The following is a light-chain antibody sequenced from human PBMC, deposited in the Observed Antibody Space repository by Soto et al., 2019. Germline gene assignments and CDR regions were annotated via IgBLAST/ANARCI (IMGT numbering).Light chain of an antibody. CDR1: SSDVGSYTL. Sequence: QSVLTQPASVSGSPGQSITISCTGTSSDVGSYTLVSWYQVHPGKAPKLLTYEDNERPSGVSNRFSGSKSDNTASLTISGLQAEDEADYYCCSFAGSITPYVFGTGTKVTVL. CDR3: CSFAGSITPYV. CDR2: EDN. V-gene: IGLV2-23*01. J-gene: IGLJ1*01.